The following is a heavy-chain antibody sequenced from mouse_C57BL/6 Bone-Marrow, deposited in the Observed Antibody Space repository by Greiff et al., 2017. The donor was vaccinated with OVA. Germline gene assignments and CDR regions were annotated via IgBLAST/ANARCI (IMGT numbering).Heavy chain of an antibody. CDR1: GYAFTNYL. Sequence: QVHVKQSGAELVRPGTSVKVSCKASGYAFTNYLIEWVKQRPGQGLEWIGVINPGSGGTNYNEKFKGKATLTADKSSSTAYMQLSSLTSEDSAVYFCARDGYYRGAYWGQGTLVTVSA. CDR3: ARDGYYRGAY. V-gene: IGHV1-54*01. D-gene: IGHD2-3*01. J-gene: IGHJ3*01. CDR2: INPGSGGT.